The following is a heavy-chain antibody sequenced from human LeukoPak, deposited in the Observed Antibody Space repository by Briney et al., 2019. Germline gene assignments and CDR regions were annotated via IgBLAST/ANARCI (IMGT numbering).Heavy chain of an antibody. CDR3: ARVALAATGAYDI. V-gene: IGHV3-7*04. Sequence: GGSVRLPCAASGFTFTIYWMSWVRQAPGKGLEWVASIKQDGSEKNYVDSVKGRFTTSRDNAKNSLYLQMNSLRAEDTAVYYCARVALAATGAYDIWGLGTMVTVSS. CDR1: GFTFTIYW. CDR2: IKQDGSEK. D-gene: IGHD6-19*01. J-gene: IGHJ3*02.